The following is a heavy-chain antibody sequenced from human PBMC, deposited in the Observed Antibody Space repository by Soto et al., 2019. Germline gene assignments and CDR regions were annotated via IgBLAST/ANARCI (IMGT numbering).Heavy chain of an antibody. V-gene: IGHV4-61*01. D-gene: IGHD3-16*01. CDR2: IYDVGGS. J-gene: IGHJ5*02. Sequence: QVQLQESGPGLVKPAETLSLTCSVSGASVTSGLYYWTWIRQPPGRGLEWMGFIYDVGGSNYSPSLRGRVTMSLDSSKNQFSLNLTSVTAADTAVYYCARADGREFDYDDVWGTRGDWFDPWGQGTLVTVSS. CDR3: ARADGREFDYDDVWGTRGDWFDP. CDR1: GASVTSGLYY.